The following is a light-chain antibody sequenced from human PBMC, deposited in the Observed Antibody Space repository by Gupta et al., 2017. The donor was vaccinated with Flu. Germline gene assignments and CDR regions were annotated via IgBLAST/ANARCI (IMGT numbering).Light chain of an antibody. CDR2: GNN. Sequence: VSVPCSGGCANVGIDFIDSYHHVPAMSPNLLIYGNNQRPAGVPDRFSDSRSGTSASLAISCLQPEDEAVYYCAAWDDGVVGPLFGGGT. CDR1: CANVGIDF. CDR3: AAWDDGVVGPL. V-gene: IGLV1-44*01. J-gene: IGLJ2*01.